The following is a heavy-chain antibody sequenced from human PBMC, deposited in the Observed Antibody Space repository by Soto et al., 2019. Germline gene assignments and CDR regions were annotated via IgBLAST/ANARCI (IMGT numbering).Heavy chain of an antibody. J-gene: IGHJ6*02. Sequence: SVKVSCKASGGTFSSYAISWVRQAPGQGLEWMGGIIPIFGTANYAQKFQGRVTITADESTSTAYMELSSLRSEDTAVYYCARMTTVTTTPKNYYGMDVWGQGTTVTVSS. V-gene: IGHV1-69*13. CDR2: IIPIFGTA. D-gene: IGHD4-4*01. CDR1: GGTFSSYA. CDR3: ARMTTVTTTPKNYYGMDV.